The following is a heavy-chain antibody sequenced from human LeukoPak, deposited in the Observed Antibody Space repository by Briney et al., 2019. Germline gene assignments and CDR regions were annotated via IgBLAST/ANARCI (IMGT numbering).Heavy chain of an antibody. D-gene: IGHD4-17*01. CDR1: GYTFTSYD. CDR3: TTVREPATAAEGIRFQH. Sequence: ASVKVSCKASGYTFTSYDINWVRQATGQGLEWMGWMNPNSGNTGYAQKFQGRVTMTRNTSISTAYMELSSLRSEDTAVYYCTTVREPATAAEGIRFQHWGQGTLVTVSS. CDR2: MNPNSGNT. V-gene: IGHV1-8*01. J-gene: IGHJ1*01.